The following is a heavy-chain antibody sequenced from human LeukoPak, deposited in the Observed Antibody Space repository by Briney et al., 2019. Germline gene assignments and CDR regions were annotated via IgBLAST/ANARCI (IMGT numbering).Heavy chain of an antibody. CDR3: ARDLACQTSADCYHFDY. CDR2: IKQDGSEK. J-gene: IGHJ4*02. CDR1: GFTFRSYW. V-gene: IGHV3-7*01. Sequence: PGGSLRLSCAASGFTFRSYWMSWVRQAPGKGLEWVANIKQDGSEKYYVDSVKGRFTISRDNAKNSLYLQMNSLRAEDTAVYYCARDLACQTSADCYHFDYWGQGTLVTVSS. D-gene: IGHD2-21*02.